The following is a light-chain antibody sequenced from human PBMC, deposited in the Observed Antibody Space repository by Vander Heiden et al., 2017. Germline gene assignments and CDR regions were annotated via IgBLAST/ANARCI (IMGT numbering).Light chain of an antibody. V-gene: IGLV1-40*01. CDR3: QSYDSSLFWV. J-gene: IGLJ3*02. CDR1: RSNIGAGYD. Sequence: QSELTQPPSVSGAPGQRVTISCTGSRSNIGAGYDVHWYHQLPGTAPKLLIYGKNNRPSGVSDRFSGSKSGTSASLAITGLQADDEADYYCQSYDSSLFWVFGGGTKLTVL. CDR2: GKN.